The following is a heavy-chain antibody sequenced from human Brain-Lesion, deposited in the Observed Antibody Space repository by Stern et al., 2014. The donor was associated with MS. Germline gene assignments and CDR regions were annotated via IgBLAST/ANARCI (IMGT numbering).Heavy chain of an antibody. CDR3: ARHDSVPRPSQLYSARDRGPGYFDY. CDR2: IYYSGFT. V-gene: IGHV4-39*01. J-gene: IGHJ4*02. D-gene: IGHD1-26*01. Sequence: QLVESGPGLVKHSETLSLTCTVSGGSISSSTYYWAWIRQPPGKGLEWIGNIYYSGFTYYHPSLKSRVTISVDMSKNQFSLKLSSVTAADTAIYYCARHDSVPRPSQLYSARDRGPGYFDYWGQGTLVTVSS. CDR1: GGSISSSTYY.